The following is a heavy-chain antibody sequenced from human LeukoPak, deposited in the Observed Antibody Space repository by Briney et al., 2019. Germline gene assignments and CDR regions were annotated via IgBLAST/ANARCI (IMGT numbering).Heavy chain of an antibody. D-gene: IGHD3-10*01. Sequence: SETLSLTCTVSGVSLSTYYWTWIRQPAGKGLEWIGRLYSIVNTNYNPSLKSRVTMSIDTSKNQFSLKLTSVTAADTAVYYCARERGDLRGDAFDIWGQGTVVTVSS. CDR1: GVSLSTYY. J-gene: IGHJ3*02. V-gene: IGHV4-4*07. CDR3: ARERGDLRGDAFDI. CDR2: LYSIVNT.